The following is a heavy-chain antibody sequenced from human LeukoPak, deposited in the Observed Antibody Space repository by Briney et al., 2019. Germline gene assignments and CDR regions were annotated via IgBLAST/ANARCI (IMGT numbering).Heavy chain of an antibody. V-gene: IGHV3-73*01. J-gene: IGHJ4*02. CDR3: TSLQDLTYYYGSGSYYNGGIDY. D-gene: IGHD3-10*01. Sequence: PGGSLRLSCAASGLTFSGSAMHWVRQASGKGLEGVGRIRSKANSYATAYAASVNGRFTISRDDSKNTAYLQMNSLKTEDTAVYYCTSLQDLTYYYGSGSYYNGGIDYWGQGTLVTVSS. CDR1: GLTFSGSA. CDR2: IRSKANSYAT.